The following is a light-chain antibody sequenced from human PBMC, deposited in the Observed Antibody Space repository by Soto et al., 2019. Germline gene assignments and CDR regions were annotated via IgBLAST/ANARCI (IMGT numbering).Light chain of an antibody. CDR1: SSDVGAYNY. Sequence: QSVLTQPASVSGSPGQSITISCTGTSSDVGAYNYVSWYQQHPGKAPKLIIFEVSNRPSGVSNRFSASKSGNTASLTISGLQAGDEADYYCSSYTSSATLVFGGGTKLTVL. CDR2: EVS. V-gene: IGLV2-14*01. J-gene: IGLJ2*01. CDR3: SSYTSSATLV.